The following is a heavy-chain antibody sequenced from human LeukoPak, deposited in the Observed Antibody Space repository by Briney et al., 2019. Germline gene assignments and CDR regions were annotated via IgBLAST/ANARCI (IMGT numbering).Heavy chain of an antibody. CDR3: ARVRSSWEVDY. V-gene: IGHV4-59*12. CDR1: GGSISSYY. Sequence: SETLSLTCTVSGGSISSYYWSWIRQPPGKGLEWIGYIYYSGSTNYNPSLKSRVTISVDTSKNQFSLKLSSVTAADTAVYYCARVRSSWEVDYWGQGTLVTVSS. J-gene: IGHJ4*02. CDR2: IYYSGST. D-gene: IGHD6-13*01.